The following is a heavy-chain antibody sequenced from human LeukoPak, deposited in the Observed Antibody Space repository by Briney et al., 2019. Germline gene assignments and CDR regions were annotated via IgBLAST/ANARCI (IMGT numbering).Heavy chain of an antibody. J-gene: IGHJ5*02. D-gene: IGHD2-15*01. CDR2: ISGRGGST. CDR3: AREDRMSRVDP. CDR1: GFTYRSYA. V-gene: IGHV3-23*01. Sequence: GGSLRLSCGASGFTYRSYAMSWVRQAPGKGVEGVSAISGRGGSTYYADSVKGRFTISRDNSKNTLYLQMNSLRAEDTAVYYCAREDRMSRVDPWGQGTLVTVSS.